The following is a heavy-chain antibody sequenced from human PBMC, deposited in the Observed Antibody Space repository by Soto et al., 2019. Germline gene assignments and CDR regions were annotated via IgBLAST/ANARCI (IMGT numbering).Heavy chain of an antibody. V-gene: IGHV1-69*13. D-gene: IGHD3-3*01. CDR3: ARAPLGRFLEWLLPTDYYYYYGMDV. CDR1: GGTFSSYA. CDR2: IIPIFGTA. J-gene: IGHJ6*02. Sequence: ASVKVSCKASGGTFSSYAISWVRQAPGQGLEWMGGIIPIFGTANYAQKFQGRVTITADESTSTAYMELSNLRSEDTAVYYCARAPLGRFLEWLLPTDYYYYYGMDVWGQGTTVTVSS.